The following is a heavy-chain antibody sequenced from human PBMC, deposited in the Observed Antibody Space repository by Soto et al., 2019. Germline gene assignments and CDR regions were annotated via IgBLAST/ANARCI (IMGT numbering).Heavy chain of an antibody. CDR2: LSTYYGNT. J-gene: IGHJ4*02. CDR3: ARVHSIAVAGLGY. V-gene: IGHV1-18*04. Sequence: QVQLVQSGAEVKKPGASVKVSCKASGYTFTSYGITWVRQAPGQGLEWMGWLSTYYGNTNYAQKFQGRVPMTTDTSTRTAYMELRSLRSDDTAIYYCARVHSIAVAGLGYWGQGTLVTVSS. D-gene: IGHD6-19*01. CDR1: GYTFTSYG.